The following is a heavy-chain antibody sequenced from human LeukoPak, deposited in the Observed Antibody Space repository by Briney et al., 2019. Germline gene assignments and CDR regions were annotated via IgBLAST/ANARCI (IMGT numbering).Heavy chain of an antibody. D-gene: IGHD4-23*01. CDR1: GYTFTSYY. V-gene: IGHV1-46*01. Sequence: ASVKVSCKASGYTFTSYYMHWVRQAPGQGLEWMGIINPSGGSTSYAQKFQGRVTITRDMSTSTAYMELSSLRSEDTAVYYCAAAPGGNEFDYWGQGTLVTVSS. CDR3: AAAPGGNEFDY. J-gene: IGHJ4*02. CDR2: INPSGGST.